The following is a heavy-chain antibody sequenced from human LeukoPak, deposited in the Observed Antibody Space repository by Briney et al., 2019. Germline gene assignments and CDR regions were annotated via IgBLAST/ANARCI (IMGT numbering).Heavy chain of an antibody. CDR2: IYSGGST. D-gene: IGHD6-19*01. CDR1: GFTVSSNY. CDR3: ASGQWLVPDY. Sequence: GGSLRLSCVASGFTVSSNYMSWVRQAPGKGLEWVSVIYSGGSTYYADSVKGRFTISRDNSKNTLYLQMNSLRAEDTAVYYCASGQWLVPDYWGQGTLVTVSS. V-gene: IGHV3-53*01. J-gene: IGHJ4*02.